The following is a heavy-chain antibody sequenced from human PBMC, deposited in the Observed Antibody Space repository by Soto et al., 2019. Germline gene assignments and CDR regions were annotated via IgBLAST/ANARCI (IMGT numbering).Heavy chain of an antibody. D-gene: IGHD6-13*01. Sequence: SETLSLTCTVSGGSISSYYWSWIRQPPGKGLEWIGYIYYSGSTNYNPSLKSRVTISVDTSKNQFSLKLSSVTAADTAVYYCARDHMGSSWYPNSYYYGMDVWGQGTTVTVSS. CDR2: IYYSGST. CDR1: GGSISSYY. V-gene: IGHV4-59*01. J-gene: IGHJ6*02. CDR3: ARDHMGSSWYPNSYYYGMDV.